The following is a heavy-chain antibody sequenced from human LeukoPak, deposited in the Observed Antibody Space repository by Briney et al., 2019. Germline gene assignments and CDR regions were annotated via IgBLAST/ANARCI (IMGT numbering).Heavy chain of an antibody. CDR3: ARHLSDITSSPNY. CDR1: GFAVGSNY. D-gene: IGHD2-2*01. J-gene: IGHJ4*02. V-gene: IGHV3-53*01. CDR2: IYSGGGST. Sequence: GGSLRLSCAASGFAVGSNYMSWVRQTPARGLEWVSVIYSGGGSTFYADSVKGRFTISTDNSKNTLYLQMNSLRAEDTAVYYCARHLSDITSSPNYWGPGTLVTVSS.